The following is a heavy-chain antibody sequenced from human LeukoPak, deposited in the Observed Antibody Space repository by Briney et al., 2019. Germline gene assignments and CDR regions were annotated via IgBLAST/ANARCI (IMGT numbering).Heavy chain of an antibody. Sequence: PGGSLRLSCAASGFTFSSYAMSWVRQAPGQGLEWVSAITGSGGGTYYADSVKGRFTISRDNAQNSLYLQMNSLRAEDTAVYYCARDIVVVLAATARFDYWGQGTLVTVSP. CDR2: ITGSGGGT. V-gene: IGHV3-23*01. CDR3: ARDIVVVLAATARFDY. J-gene: IGHJ4*02. D-gene: IGHD2-15*01. CDR1: GFTFSSYA.